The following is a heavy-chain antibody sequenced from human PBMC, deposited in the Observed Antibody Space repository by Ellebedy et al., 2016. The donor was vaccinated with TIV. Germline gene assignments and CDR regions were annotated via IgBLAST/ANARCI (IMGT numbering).Heavy chain of an antibody. CDR1: GFTFSTYG. V-gene: IGHV3-30*02. Sequence: GGSLRLSCVGSGFTFSTYGMHRVLQAPGKGLEWVAFKRFDGRNEYNGDSVKGRFFISRDLSKNTLYLQMNRVTSDDTGTYYCVRETNPPPGALAGTGFDYWGQGTLVIVSS. J-gene: IGHJ4*02. CDR3: VRETNPPPGALAGTGFDY. CDR2: KRFDGRNE. D-gene: IGHD6-19*01.